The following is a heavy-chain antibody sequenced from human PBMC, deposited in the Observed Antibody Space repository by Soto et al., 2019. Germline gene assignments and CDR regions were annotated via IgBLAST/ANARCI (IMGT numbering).Heavy chain of an antibody. D-gene: IGHD5-12*01. CDR2: ISSGSIYI. Sequence: EVQLVESGGGLVKPGGSLRLSCAASGFTFSSYSMNWVRQAPGKGLEWVSSISSGSIYIYYEDSVKGRFTISSDNAKNSLYLQMNSLRAEDTAVYYCARGMAGGYHYFDYWGQGTLVTVSS. J-gene: IGHJ4*02. CDR1: GFTFSSYS. V-gene: IGHV3-21*01. CDR3: ARGMAGGYHYFDY.